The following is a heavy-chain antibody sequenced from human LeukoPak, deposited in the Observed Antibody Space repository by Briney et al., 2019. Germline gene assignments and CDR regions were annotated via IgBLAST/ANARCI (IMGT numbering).Heavy chain of an antibody. CDR1: GASISEYY. CDR3: ARGLDTAKVGY. CDR2: IHPSGST. J-gene: IGHJ4*02. D-gene: IGHD5-18*01. Sequence: SETLSLTCTVSGASISEYYWTWIRQPPGKGLEWLGHIHPSGSTYSNPSLRSRVTVSVDTPKNQFSLTLSSVTAADTAMYFCARGLDTAKVGYWGQGTPVTVSS. V-gene: IGHV4-4*08.